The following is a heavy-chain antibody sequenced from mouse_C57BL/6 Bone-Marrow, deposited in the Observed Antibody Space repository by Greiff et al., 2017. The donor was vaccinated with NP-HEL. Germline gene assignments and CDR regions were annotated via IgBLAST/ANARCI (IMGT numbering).Heavy chain of an antibody. V-gene: IGHV1-81*01. CDR1: GYTFTSYG. D-gene: IGHD2-1*01. CDR2: NYPRSGNT. CDR3: ARWNYGKTDY. Sequence: QVHVKQSGAELARPGASVKLSCKASGYTFTSYGISWVKQRTGQGLEWIGENYPRSGNTYYNEKFKGKATLTADKSSSTAYMELRSLTSEDSAVYFCARWNYGKTDYWGQGTSVTVSS. J-gene: IGHJ4*01.